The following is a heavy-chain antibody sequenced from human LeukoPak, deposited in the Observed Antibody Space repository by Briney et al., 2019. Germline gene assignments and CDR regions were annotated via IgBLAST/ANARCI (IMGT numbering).Heavy chain of an antibody. V-gene: IGHV4-39*07. J-gene: IGHJ5*02. Sequence: SETLSLTCTVSGGSISSYYWGWIRQPPGKGLEWIGSIYHSGSTCYNPSLKSRVTISVDTSKNQFSLKLSSVTAADTAVYYCATSPGGVNNWFDPWGQGTLVTVCS. CDR1: GGSISSYY. CDR2: IYHSGST. D-gene: IGHD2-8*01. CDR3: ATSPGGVNNWFDP.